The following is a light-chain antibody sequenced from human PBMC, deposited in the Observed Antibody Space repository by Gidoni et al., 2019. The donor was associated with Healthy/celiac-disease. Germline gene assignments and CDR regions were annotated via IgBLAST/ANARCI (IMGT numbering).Light chain of an antibody. CDR3: QQRSNWPIT. CDR1: QSVSSY. Sequence: VLTQSPATLSLSPGERATLSCSASQSVSSYLAWYQQKPGQAPRLLIYDASNRATGIPARFSGSGSGTDFTLTISSLEPEDFAVYYCQQRSNWPITFGQGTRLEIK. J-gene: IGKJ5*01. CDR2: DAS. V-gene: IGKV3-11*01.